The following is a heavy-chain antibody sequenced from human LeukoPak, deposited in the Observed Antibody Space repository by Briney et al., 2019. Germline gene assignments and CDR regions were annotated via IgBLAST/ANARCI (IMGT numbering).Heavy chain of an antibody. CDR1: GFTFSRNS. J-gene: IGHJ4*02. CDR2: ISSSSSFI. D-gene: IGHD3-16*01. Sequence: PGGSLRLSCAASGFTFSRNSMNWVRQAPGKGLEWVSSISSSSSFIFYADSVKGRFTTSRDNAKNPLYLQMNSLGAGDTAVYYCARGMEFGVTSGFDYWGQGTLVSVSS. V-gene: IGHV3-21*01. CDR3: ARGMEFGVTSGFDY.